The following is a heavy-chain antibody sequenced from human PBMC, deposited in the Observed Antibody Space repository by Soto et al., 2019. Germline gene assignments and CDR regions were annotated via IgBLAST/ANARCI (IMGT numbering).Heavy chain of an antibody. CDR3: ASQSRLVNNWFDP. V-gene: IGHV5-10-1*01. J-gene: IGHJ5*02. Sequence: GESLKISCKGSGYSFTSYWISWVRQMPGKGLGWMGRIDPSDSYTNYSPSFQGHVTISADKSISTAYLQWSSLKASDTAMYYCASQSRLVNNWFDPWGQGTLVTVSS. D-gene: IGHD3-9*01. CDR1: GYSFTSYW. CDR2: IDPSDSYT.